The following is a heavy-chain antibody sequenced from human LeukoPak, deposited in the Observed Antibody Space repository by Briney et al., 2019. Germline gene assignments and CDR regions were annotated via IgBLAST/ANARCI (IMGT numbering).Heavy chain of an antibody. CDR2: IKQDGSEK. CDR3: AGGTGFIIKD. CDR1: GFTFSLYW. J-gene: IGHJ4*02. D-gene: IGHD3-9*01. Sequence: QTGGSLRLSCAASGFTFSLYWMNWVRRAPGMGLEWVANIKQDGSEKNYVDSVKGRFTISRDNAKNSLYLQMNNLRVEDTAMYYCAGGTGFIIKDWGQGTLVTVSS. V-gene: IGHV3-7*03.